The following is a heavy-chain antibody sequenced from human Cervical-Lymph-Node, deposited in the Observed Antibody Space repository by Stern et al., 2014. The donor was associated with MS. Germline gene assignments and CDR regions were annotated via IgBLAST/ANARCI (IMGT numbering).Heavy chain of an antibody. D-gene: IGHD5-18*01. J-gene: IGHJ3*02. Sequence: QVQLVESGAEVKKPGSSVKVSCKVSGGTFSSYTLNWVRQAPGQGLEWMGGIIPIFATTNYAQRFQGKVTITADESTSTAYMELSSLRSEDTAVYYCARGRGYSYGLGAFDIWGQGTMVTVSS. CDR2: IIPIFATT. CDR3: ARGRGYSYGLGAFDI. CDR1: GGTFSSYT. V-gene: IGHV1-69*01.